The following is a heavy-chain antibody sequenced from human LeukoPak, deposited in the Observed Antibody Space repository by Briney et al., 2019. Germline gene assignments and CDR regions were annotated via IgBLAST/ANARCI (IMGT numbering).Heavy chain of an antibody. CDR1: GFTFSNYY. Sequence: GGSLRLSCVASGFTFSNYYMHWVRQVPGRGPVWVSRISGDGSSILYADSVKGRFTISRDNAKNSLYVQMNSLRADDSAVYYCARSSSGVYIQWGQGTLVTVSS. CDR2: ISGDGSSI. J-gene: IGHJ4*02. V-gene: IGHV3-74*01. D-gene: IGHD2-15*01. CDR3: ARSSSGVYIQ.